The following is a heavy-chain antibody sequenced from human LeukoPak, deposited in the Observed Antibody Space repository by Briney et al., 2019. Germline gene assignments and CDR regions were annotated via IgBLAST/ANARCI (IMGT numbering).Heavy chain of an antibody. CDR1: EFTFSSYA. Sequence: GGSLRLSCAASEFTFSSYAMSWVRQAPGKGLEWVSAISRSGGTTYYADSVKGRFTISRDNSKNTLYLQMNSLRAEDTALYYCAKADLGWGSRAFDIWGQGTMVTVSS. V-gene: IGHV3-23*01. J-gene: IGHJ3*02. CDR3: AKADLGWGSRAFDI. CDR2: ISRSGGTT. D-gene: IGHD2-21*01.